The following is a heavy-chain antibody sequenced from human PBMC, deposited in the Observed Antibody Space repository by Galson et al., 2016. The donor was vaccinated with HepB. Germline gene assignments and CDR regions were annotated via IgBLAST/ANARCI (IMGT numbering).Heavy chain of an antibody. CDR2: IKQDGTEK. D-gene: IGHD6-19*01. CDR3: ARDRGYSGWSYFDY. J-gene: IGHJ4*02. Sequence: SLRLSCAASAFTFRSFWMSWVRQAPGKGLEWVANIKQDGTEKYYKDSVKGRFTISRDNAKNSLYLQMNSLRADDTAVYYCARDRGYSGWSYFDYWGQGTLVTVSS. CDR1: AFTFRSFW. V-gene: IGHV3-7*03.